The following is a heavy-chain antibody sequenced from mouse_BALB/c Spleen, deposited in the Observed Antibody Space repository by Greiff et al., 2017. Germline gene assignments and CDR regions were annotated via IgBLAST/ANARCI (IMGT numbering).Heavy chain of an antibody. CDR1: GFTFSSYG. Sequence: EVMLVESGGGLVQPGGSLKLSCAASGFTFSSYGMSWVRQTPDKRLELVATINSNGGSTYYPDSVKGRFTISRDNAKNTLFLQMSSLKSEDTAMYYCARHAGYYGKNYFDYWGQGTTLTVSS. V-gene: IGHV5-6-3*01. D-gene: IGHD2-3*01. J-gene: IGHJ2*01. CDR2: INSNGGST. CDR3: ARHAGYYGKNYFDY.